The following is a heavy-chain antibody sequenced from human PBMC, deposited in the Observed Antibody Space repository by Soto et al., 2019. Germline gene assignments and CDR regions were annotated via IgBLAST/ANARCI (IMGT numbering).Heavy chain of an antibody. Sequence: SETLSLTCTVSGGSISRYFWSWIRQSPGKGLEWIGYIYYSGSTYYSPSLKSRLTISIDTSKNQFSLKLSSVTAADTAMYYCARARLRAVYAFDFWGQGTMVTVSS. D-gene: IGHD5-12*01. J-gene: IGHJ3*01. CDR2: IYYSGST. CDR3: ARARLRAVYAFDF. CDR1: GGSISRYF. V-gene: IGHV4-59*12.